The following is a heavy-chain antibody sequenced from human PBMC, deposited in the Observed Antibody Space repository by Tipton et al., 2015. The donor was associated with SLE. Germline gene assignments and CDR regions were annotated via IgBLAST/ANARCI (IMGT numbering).Heavy chain of an antibody. V-gene: IGHV1-69-2*01. CDR2: IDPEEGQT. CDR3: ATWPKEHVVATSHH. CDR1: GAPFKDYY. J-gene: IGHJ1*01. Sequence: QSGPEVKKPGTTVKISCQVSGAPFKDYYLHWVQQAPGKGLQWMGLIDPEEGQTLYAEKFQGRFSITADTSRHTAFMELNSLTPEDTAMYYCATWPKEHVVATSHHWGQGSLVTVSS. D-gene: IGHD2-15*01.